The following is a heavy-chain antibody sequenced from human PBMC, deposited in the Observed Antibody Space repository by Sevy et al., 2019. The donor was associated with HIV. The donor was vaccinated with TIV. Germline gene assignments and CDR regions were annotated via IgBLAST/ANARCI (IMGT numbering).Heavy chain of an antibody. V-gene: IGHV3-30*02. J-gene: IGHJ4*02. Sequence: GGSLRLSCAASGFTFTRHDMHWARQAPGKGLDWVAFIRYDASNKYYIDSVKGRFTISRDDSKNTLYLQMNSLRPEDTAVYFCARDYNNYLDYWGQGTLVTVSS. CDR3: ARDYNNYLDY. CDR1: GFTFTRHD. D-gene: IGHD4-4*01. CDR2: IRYDASNK.